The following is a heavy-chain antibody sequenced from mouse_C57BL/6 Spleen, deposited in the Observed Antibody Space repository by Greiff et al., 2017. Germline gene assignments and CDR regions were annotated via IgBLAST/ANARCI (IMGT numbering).Heavy chain of an antibody. CDR1: GYAFTNYL. J-gene: IGHJ2*01. D-gene: IGHD2-1*01. V-gene: IGHV1-54*01. CDR2: INPGSGGT. Sequence: QVQLQQSGAELVRPGTSVKVSCKASGYAFTNYLIEWVKQRPGQGLEWIGVINPGSGGTNYNEKFKGKATLTADKSSSTAYMQLSSLTSEASAVYFCARYGNYLYYFDYWGQGTTLTVSS. CDR3: ARYGNYLYYFDY.